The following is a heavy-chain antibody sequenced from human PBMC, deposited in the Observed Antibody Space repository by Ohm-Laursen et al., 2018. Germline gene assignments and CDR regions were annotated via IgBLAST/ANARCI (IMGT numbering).Heavy chain of an antibody. J-gene: IGHJ3*02. CDR3: AKRLKIGDRYTDAFDI. CDR1: GGSISSYH. Sequence: TLSLTCTVSGGSISSYHLSWIRQPPGRGLEWIGNLSYSGSTNYNPSLESRGIIFGDTSKNQFSLKLRSVTAADTAVYYCAKRLKIGDRYTDAFDIWGRGTVVIVSP. V-gene: IGHV4-59*01. CDR2: LSYSGST. D-gene: IGHD2-21*01.